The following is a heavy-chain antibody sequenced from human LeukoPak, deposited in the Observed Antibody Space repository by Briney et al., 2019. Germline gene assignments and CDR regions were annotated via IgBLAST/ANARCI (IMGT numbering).Heavy chain of an antibody. D-gene: IGHD3-10*01. Sequence: GGSLRLSCAASGFTFSSYWMSWVRQAPGKGLEWVANIKQDGSEKYYVDSVKGRFTISRDNAKNSLYLQMNSLRAEDTAVYYCARVPSEDGSGDFLYYYYGMDVWGQGTTVTVSS. V-gene: IGHV3-7*01. CDR2: IKQDGSEK. CDR3: ARVPSEDGSGDFLYYYYGMDV. CDR1: GFTFSSYW. J-gene: IGHJ6*02.